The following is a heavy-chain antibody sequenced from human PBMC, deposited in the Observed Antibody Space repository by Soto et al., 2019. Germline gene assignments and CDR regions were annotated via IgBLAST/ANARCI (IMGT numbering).Heavy chain of an antibody. CDR1: GFTFSSYD. CDR2: IGTAGDT. CDR3: ARASLAWSLDP. V-gene: IGHV3-13*04. Sequence: EVQLVESGGGLVQPGGSLRLSCAASGFTFSSYDMHWVRQATGKGLEWVSAIGTAGDTYYPGSVKGRCTISRENAKNSLYLQMNSLRAGDTAVYYCARASLAWSLDPWGQGTLVTVSS. D-gene: IGHD3-3*01. J-gene: IGHJ5*02.